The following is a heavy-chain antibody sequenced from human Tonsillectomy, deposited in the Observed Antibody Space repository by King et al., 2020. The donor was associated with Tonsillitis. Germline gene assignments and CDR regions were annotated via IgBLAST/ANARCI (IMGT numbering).Heavy chain of an antibody. Sequence: VQLVESGAEVRTPGASVTISCKPSGYRFTGYYLQWVRQAPGQGLEWVGWINPSSGATNYAQKFQGRVTMTRDTGISTTYMELTSLRSDDTAVYYCVRDMYERNYSYFDFWGQGTLVTVSS. J-gene: IGHJ4*02. CDR1: GYRFTGYY. V-gene: IGHV1-2*02. D-gene: IGHD2-8*01. CDR2: INPSSGAT. CDR3: VRDMYERNYSYFDF.